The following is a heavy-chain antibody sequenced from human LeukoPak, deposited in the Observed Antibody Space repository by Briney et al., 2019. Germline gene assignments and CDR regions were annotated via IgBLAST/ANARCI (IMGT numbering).Heavy chain of an antibody. CDR1: GFTFNSYA. D-gene: IGHD3-22*01. CDR3: AKAYDTSGYFPFDY. V-gene: IGHV3-23*01. CDR2: ISASGGST. J-gene: IGHJ4*02. Sequence: PGGSLRLSCAASGFTFNSYAMSWVRQAPGKELEWVSAISASGGSTYYADSVKGRFTISRDNSKNTLYLQMNSMRAEDTAVYYCAKAYDTSGYFPFDYWGQGTLVTVSS.